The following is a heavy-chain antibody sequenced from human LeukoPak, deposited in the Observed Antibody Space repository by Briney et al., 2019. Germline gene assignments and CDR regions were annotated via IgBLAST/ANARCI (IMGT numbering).Heavy chain of an antibody. Sequence: SETLSLTCAVYGGSFSGYYWSWIRQPPGKGLEWIGEINHSGSTNYNPSLKSRVTISVDTSKNQFSLKLSSATAADTAVYYCARLIYSSSWSDAFDIWGQGTMVTVSS. CDR2: INHSGST. J-gene: IGHJ3*02. V-gene: IGHV4-34*01. D-gene: IGHD6-13*01. CDR3: ARLIYSSSWSDAFDI. CDR1: GGSFSGYY.